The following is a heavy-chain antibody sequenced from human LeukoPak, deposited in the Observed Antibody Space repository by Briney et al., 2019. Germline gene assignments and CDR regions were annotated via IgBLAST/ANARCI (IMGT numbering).Heavy chain of an antibody. Sequence: SETLSPTCAVSGYSISSGYYWGWIRQPPGRGLEWIGTIYHGGSTYYNPSLTSRVTISVGTSKNQLSLKLTSVTAADTAVYYCARYSRNGVDEVGFWGQGTLVTVSS. D-gene: IGHD5-12*01. CDR2: IYHGGST. CDR1: GYSISSGYY. CDR3: ARYSRNGVDEVGF. J-gene: IGHJ4*02. V-gene: IGHV4-38-2*01.